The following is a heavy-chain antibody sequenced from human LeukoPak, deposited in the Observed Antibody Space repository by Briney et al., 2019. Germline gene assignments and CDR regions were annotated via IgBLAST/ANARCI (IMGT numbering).Heavy chain of an antibody. CDR3: ATVFYGSGRYLSELIDY. V-gene: IGHV1-24*01. J-gene: IGHJ4*02. CDR2: FDPEDGET. Sequence: ASVKVSCKVSGYTLTELSMHWVRQAPGKGLEWMGGFDPEDGETIYAQKFQGRVTMTEDTSTDTAYMELSSLRSEDTAVYYCATVFYGSGRYLSELIDYWGQGTLVTVSS. CDR1: GYTLTELS. D-gene: IGHD3-10*01.